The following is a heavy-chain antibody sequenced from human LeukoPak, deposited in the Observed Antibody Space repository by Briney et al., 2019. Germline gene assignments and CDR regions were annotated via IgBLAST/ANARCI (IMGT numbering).Heavy chain of an antibody. Sequence: SETLSLTCTVSGGSISSGSYYWSWIRQPAGKGLEWIGRSYTSGSTNYNPSLKSRDTMSADTSKNHFSLKLSSVTAADTAVYYCARDRGVEAILHYYYYYYMDVWGKGTTVTISS. CDR1: GGSISSGSYY. J-gene: IGHJ6*03. CDR3: ARDRGVEAILHYYYYYYMDV. V-gene: IGHV4-61*02. CDR2: SYTSGST. D-gene: IGHD2-8*01.